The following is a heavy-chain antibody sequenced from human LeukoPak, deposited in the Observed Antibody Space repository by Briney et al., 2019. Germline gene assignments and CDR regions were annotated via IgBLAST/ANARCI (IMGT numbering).Heavy chain of an antibody. D-gene: IGHD1-26*01. Sequence: EGSLRLSCAASGFTFRSYWMTWVRQYPGKGLEWVANIKQDGSETYYADSVKGRFTISRDNAKRPLYLQMNSLRAEDTAVYYCARDGELGSPADAFDIWGQGTMATVSS. V-gene: IGHV3-7*01. CDR3: ARDGELGSPADAFDI. CDR2: IKQDGSET. J-gene: IGHJ3*02. CDR1: GFTFRSYW.